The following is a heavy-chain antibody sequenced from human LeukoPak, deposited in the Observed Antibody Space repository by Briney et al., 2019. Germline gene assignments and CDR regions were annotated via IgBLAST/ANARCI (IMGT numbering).Heavy chain of an antibody. Sequence: ASVKVSCKASGGTFSSYAISWVRQAPGQGLEWMGGIIPIFGTANYAQKFQGRVTITADESTSTAYMELSSLRSEDTAVYYCARDLGDCSGGSCYNGHFDYWGQGTLVTVPS. J-gene: IGHJ4*02. D-gene: IGHD2-15*01. CDR3: ARDLGDCSGGSCYNGHFDY. CDR2: IIPIFGTA. V-gene: IGHV1-69*13. CDR1: GGTFSSYA.